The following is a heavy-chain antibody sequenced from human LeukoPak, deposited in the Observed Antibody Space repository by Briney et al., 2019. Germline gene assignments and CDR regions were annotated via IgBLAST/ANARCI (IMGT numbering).Heavy chain of an antibody. Sequence: PGRSLRLSCAASGFTFSSYGMHWVRQAPGKGLEWGAVISYHGSNKYYADSVKGRFTISRDNSKNTLYLQMNSLRAEDTAVYYCAKDSVYGSGSYYLADYWGQGTLVTVSS. CDR1: GFTFSSYG. V-gene: IGHV3-30*18. D-gene: IGHD3-10*01. CDR2: ISYHGSNK. CDR3: AKDSVYGSGSYYLADY. J-gene: IGHJ4*02.